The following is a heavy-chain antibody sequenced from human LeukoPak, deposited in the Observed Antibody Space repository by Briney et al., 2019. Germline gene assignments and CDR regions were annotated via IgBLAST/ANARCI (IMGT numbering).Heavy chain of an antibody. CDR2: VYYIGTT. CDR1: GGSIKSPTSY. Sequence: PSETLSLTCTVSGGSIKSPTSYWSWIRQAPGKGLEWIGNVYYIGTTTYNSSLKSRVTISVDTSKNQFSLKLSSVTAADTAVYYCARTTRGYSYVLTWGQGTLVTVSS. D-gene: IGHD5-18*01. J-gene: IGHJ5*02. CDR3: ARTTRGYSYVLT. V-gene: IGHV4-61*01.